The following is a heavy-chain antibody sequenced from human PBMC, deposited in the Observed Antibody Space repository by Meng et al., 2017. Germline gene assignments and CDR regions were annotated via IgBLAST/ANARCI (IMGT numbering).Heavy chain of an antibody. CDR2: MNPNSGNT. CDR3: ARGDIVVVPAALFDP. CDR1: GYTFTSYD. Sequence: QGQLVRAGAEVKKPGASVKVSCKASGYTFTSYDINWVRQATGQGLEWMGWMNPNSGNTGYAQKFQGRVTMTRNTSISTAYMELSSLRSEDTAVYYCARGDIVVVPAALFDPWGQGTLVTVSS. D-gene: IGHD2-2*01. V-gene: IGHV1-8*02. J-gene: IGHJ5*02.